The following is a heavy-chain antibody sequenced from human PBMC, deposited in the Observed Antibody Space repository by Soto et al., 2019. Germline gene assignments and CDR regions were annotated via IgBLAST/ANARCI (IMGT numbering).Heavy chain of an antibody. Sequence: ASVKVSCKASGYTFTSYYMHWVRQAPGQGLEWMGIINPSGGSTSYAQKFQGRVTMTRDTSTSTVYMELSSLRSEDTAVYYCARGRRPAYYYYGMDVWGQGTTVTVSS. V-gene: IGHV1-46*01. J-gene: IGHJ6*02. CDR3: ARGRRPAYYYYGMDV. CDR2: INPSGGST. CDR1: GYTFTSYY.